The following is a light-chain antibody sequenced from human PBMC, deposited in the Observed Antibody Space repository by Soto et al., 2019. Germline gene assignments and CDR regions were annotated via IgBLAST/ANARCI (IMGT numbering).Light chain of an antibody. CDR2: EVT. CDR3: CSYAGSNNLV. V-gene: IGLV2-8*01. J-gene: IGLJ3*02. Sequence: QSALTQPPSASGSPGQSVTISCTGTSSDVGAYNYVSWYQQHPGKAPKLMIYEVTKRPSGVPDRFSGSKSGNTASLTVSGLQAEDEADFYCCSYAGSNNLVFGSGTKVTVL. CDR1: SSDVGAYNY.